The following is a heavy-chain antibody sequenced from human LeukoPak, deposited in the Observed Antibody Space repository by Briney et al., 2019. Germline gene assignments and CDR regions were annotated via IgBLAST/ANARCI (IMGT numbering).Heavy chain of an antibody. D-gene: IGHD2-2*01. CDR1: GGSISSGGYS. CDR2: IYYSGST. V-gene: IGHV4-61*08. CDR3: ATCERYCSSTSCYDWFDP. J-gene: IGHJ5*02. Sequence: SPSETLSLTCAVSGGSISSGGYSWSWIRQPPGKGLEWIGYIYYSGSTNYNPSLKSRVTISVDTSKNQFSLKLSSVTAADTAVYYCATCERYCSSTSCYDWFDPWGQGTLVTVSS.